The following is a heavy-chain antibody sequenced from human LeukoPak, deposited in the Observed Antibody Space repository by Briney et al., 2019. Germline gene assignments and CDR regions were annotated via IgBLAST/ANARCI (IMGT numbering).Heavy chain of an antibody. D-gene: IGHD3-9*01. CDR3: ARTSAILTGYYGWYFDL. V-gene: IGHV4-61*02. CDR1: GGSISSGSYY. J-gene: IGHJ2*01. Sequence: PSQTLSLTCTVSGGSISSGSYYWSWIRQPAGKGLEWIGRIYTSGSTNYNPSLKSRVTISVDTSKNQFSLKLSSVTAADTAVYYCARTSAILTGYYGWYFDLWGRGTLVTVSS. CDR2: IYTSGST.